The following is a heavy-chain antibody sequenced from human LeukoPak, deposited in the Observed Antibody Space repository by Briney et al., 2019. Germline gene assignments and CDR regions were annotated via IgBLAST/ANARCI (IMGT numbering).Heavy chain of an antibody. V-gene: IGHV4-61*02. J-gene: IGHJ3*02. D-gene: IGHD3-10*01. Sequence: SQTLSLTCTVSGGSISSGSYYWSWIRQPAGKGLEWVGRIYTSGSTNYNPSLKSRVTISVDTSKNQFSLQLRSVTAADTAVYYSASSETPRVGAFDIWGQGTMVTVS. CDR3: ASSETPRVGAFDI. CDR1: GGSISSGSYY. CDR2: IYTSGST.